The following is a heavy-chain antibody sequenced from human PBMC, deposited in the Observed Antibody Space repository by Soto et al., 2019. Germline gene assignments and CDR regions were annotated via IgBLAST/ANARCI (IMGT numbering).Heavy chain of an antibody. CDR1: GGSFSGYY. J-gene: IGHJ4*02. CDR3: AALPSDTAMADY. CDR2: INHSGST. D-gene: IGHD5-18*01. Sequence: QVQLQQWGAGLLKPSETLSLTCAVYGGSFSGYYWSWIRQPPGKGLEWIGEINHSGSTNYNPSLKSRVTISIDTSKNQFPLKLSSVTAAGTAVYYCAALPSDTAMADYWGQGTLVTVSS. V-gene: IGHV4-34*01.